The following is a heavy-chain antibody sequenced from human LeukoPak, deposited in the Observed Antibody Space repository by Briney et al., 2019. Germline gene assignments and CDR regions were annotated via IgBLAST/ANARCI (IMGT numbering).Heavy chain of an antibody. CDR3: MRHEEEDGYNAKPFDS. Sequence: SETLSLTCTVSGGSISNSNHYWGWVRQPPGKGLEWLATIYYSGNTYYSPSLKSRVTISVDTSKNQFSLRLSSVTAADTAVYFCMRHEEEDGYNAKPFDSWGQGTLVTVSS. D-gene: IGHD5-24*01. J-gene: IGHJ4*02. CDR2: IYYSGNT. CDR1: GGSISNSNHY. V-gene: IGHV4-39*01.